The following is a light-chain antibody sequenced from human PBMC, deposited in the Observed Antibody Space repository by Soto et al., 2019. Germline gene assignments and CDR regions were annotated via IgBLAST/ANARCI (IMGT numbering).Light chain of an antibody. CDR1: QSISSN. CDR2: GAS. CDR3: QQYNNWSWT. Sequence: EIVMTQSPDTLSVSPGERATLSCRASQSISSNLAWYLQKVGQAPRLLIYGASTRSPGISARFSGSGSGTEFTITISSLQSEDFELYYCQQYNNWSWTFGQGTKVEIQ. V-gene: IGKV3-15*01. J-gene: IGKJ1*01.